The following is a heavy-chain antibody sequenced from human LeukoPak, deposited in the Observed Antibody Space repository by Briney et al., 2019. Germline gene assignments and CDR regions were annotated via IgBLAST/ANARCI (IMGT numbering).Heavy chain of an antibody. J-gene: IGHJ4*02. V-gene: IGHV3-48*01. CDR2: ISSSSSTI. CDR1: GFTFSSYS. CDR3: ARDRMEWLLSQSFFDY. D-gene: IGHD3-3*01. Sequence: GGSLRLSCAASGFTFSSYSMNWVRQAPGKGLEWVSYISSSSSTIYYADSVKGRFTISRDNAKNSPYLQMNSLRAEDTAVYYCARDRMEWLLSQSFFDYWGQGTLVTVSS.